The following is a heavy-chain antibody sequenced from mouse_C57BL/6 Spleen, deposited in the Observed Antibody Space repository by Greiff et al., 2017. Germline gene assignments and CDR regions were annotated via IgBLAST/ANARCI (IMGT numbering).Heavy chain of an antibody. CDR1: GYAFSSYW. Sequence: QVQLQQSGAELVKPGASVKISCKASGYAFSSYWMNWVKQRPGKGLEWIGQIYPGDGDTNYNGKFKGKATLTADKSSSTAYMQLSSLTSEDSAVYFCAKFITTATRYFDVWGTGTTVTVSS. CDR2: IYPGDGDT. D-gene: IGHD1-1*01. CDR3: AKFITTATRYFDV. J-gene: IGHJ1*03. V-gene: IGHV1-80*01.